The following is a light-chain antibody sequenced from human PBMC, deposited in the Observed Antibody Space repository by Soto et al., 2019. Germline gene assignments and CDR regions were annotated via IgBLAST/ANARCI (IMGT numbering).Light chain of an antibody. Sequence: QSALTQPASVSGSPGQSIAISCTGTSSDVGNYNFVSWYQQHPGKAPKLMIYDVSNRPSGISNRFSGSKSGNTASLTISGSQAEDEADYYCCSYTTSSTYVFGTGTKLTVL. V-gene: IGLV2-14*03. J-gene: IGLJ1*01. CDR1: SSDVGNYNF. CDR3: CSYTTSSTYV. CDR2: DVS.